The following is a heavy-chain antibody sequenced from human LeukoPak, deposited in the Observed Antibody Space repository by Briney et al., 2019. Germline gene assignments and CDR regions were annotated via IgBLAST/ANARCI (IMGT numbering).Heavy chain of an antibody. J-gene: IGHJ6*02. CDR1: GFTFSSYS. D-gene: IGHD5-18*01. CDR3: ARDGTGYSYGQGDPGMDV. CDR2: ISSSSSTI. V-gene: IGHV3-48*04. Sequence: PGGSLRLSCAASGFTFSSYSMNWVRQAPGKGLEWVSYISSSSSTIYYADSVKGRFTISRDNAKNSLYLQMNSLRAEDTAVYYCARDGTGYSYGQGDPGMDVWAKGPRSPSP.